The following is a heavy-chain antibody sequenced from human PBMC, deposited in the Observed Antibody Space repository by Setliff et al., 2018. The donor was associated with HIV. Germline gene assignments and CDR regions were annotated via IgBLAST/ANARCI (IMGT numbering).Heavy chain of an antibody. CDR2: ISGSGGST. V-gene: IGHV3-23*01. CDR3: AKERWGPPVEF. J-gene: IGHJ4*02. CDR1: GFIFNNYA. Sequence: PGGSLRLSCAASGFIFNNYAMSWVRQAPGKGLEWVSVISGSGGSTYVADSVKGRFTISRDNSENTLYLQMNSLRADDTAVYYCAKERWGPPVEFRGQGTLVTVSS. D-gene: IGHD2-15*01.